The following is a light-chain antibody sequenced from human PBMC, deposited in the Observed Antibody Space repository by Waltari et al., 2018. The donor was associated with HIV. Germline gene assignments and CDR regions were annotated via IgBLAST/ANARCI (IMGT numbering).Light chain of an antibody. J-gene: IGLJ3*02. CDR1: RSTTGSNH. CDR2: RNN. CDR3: ATWDDSLSGWV. V-gene: IGLV1-47*01. Sequence: QSVLTQPPSASGTPGQRVTISCSGSRSTTGSNHVYCYQQIPGTAPKPLIYRNNQRPSGVPDRFSGSKSGTSASLASSGLRSEDEADYYCATWDDSLSGWVFGGGTKLTVL.